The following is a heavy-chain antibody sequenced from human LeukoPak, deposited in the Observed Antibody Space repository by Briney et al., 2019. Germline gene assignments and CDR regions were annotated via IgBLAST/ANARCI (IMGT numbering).Heavy chain of an antibody. CDR1: GYTFTGYY. CDR2: INPNSGGT. Sequence: GASVKVSCKASGYTFTGYYMHWVRQAPGQGLEWMGWINPNSGGTNYAQKFQGRVTMTRDTSISTAYMELSRLRSDDTAVYYCARSAVLLWFGELLPRGIYYYYGMDVWGRGTTVTVSS. V-gene: IGHV1-2*02. J-gene: IGHJ6*02. D-gene: IGHD3-10*01. CDR3: ARSAVLLWFGELLPRGIYYYYGMDV.